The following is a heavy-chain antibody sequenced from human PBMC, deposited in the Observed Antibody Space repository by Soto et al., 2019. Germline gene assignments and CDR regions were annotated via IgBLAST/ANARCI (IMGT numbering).Heavy chain of an antibody. D-gene: IGHD3-10*01. V-gene: IGHV4-34*01. CDR3: ARSSYYYGSGSYYKGWFDP. CDR2: INHSGST. CDR1: GGSFSGYY. Sequence: SETLSLTCAVYGGSFSGYYWSWIRQPPGKGLEWIGEINHSGSTNYNPSLKSRVTISVDTSKNQFSLKLSSVTAADTAVYYCARSSYYYGSGSYYKGWFDPWGQGTLVTVSS. J-gene: IGHJ5*02.